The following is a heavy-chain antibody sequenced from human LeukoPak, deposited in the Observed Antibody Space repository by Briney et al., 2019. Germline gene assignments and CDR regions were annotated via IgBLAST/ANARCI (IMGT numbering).Heavy chain of an antibody. Sequence: ASVKVSCKASGYTFTGYYMHWVRQAPGQGLEWMGWINPNSGATNSAQKFQGRATMNRDTSISTAYMELSRLRSDDTAVYYCARGSDSSSWYSPSDYWGQGTLVTVSS. CDR1: GYTFTGYY. D-gene: IGHD6-13*01. CDR3: ARGSDSSSWYSPSDY. CDR2: INPNSGAT. V-gene: IGHV1-2*02. J-gene: IGHJ4*02.